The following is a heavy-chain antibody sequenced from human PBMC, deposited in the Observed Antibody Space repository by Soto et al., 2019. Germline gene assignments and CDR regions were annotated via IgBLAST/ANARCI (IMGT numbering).Heavy chain of an antibody. CDR1: GGSISSGGSS. Sequence: SETLSLTCAVSGGSISSGGSSWTWIRQPPGKGLEWIGYIYHSGSTYYNPSLKSRVTISLDRSKNQFSLRLSSVTAADTAVYYCARGAVVNFDSWGQGTLVTVPQ. D-gene: IGHD3-22*01. CDR3: ARGAVVNFDS. J-gene: IGHJ4*02. V-gene: IGHV4-30-2*01. CDR2: IYHSGST.